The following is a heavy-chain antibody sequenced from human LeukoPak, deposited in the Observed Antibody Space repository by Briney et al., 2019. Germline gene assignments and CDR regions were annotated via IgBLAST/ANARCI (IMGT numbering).Heavy chain of an antibody. J-gene: IGHJ4*02. Sequence: GGSLRLSCAASGFTFSIYNMNWVRQAPGKGLEWISYITISTTTIYYADSVKGRFTISRDNAKNSLYLQMSSLRAEDTAVYYCARETPYSSSWTVFDYWGQGTLVSVSS. CDR2: ITISTTTI. CDR1: GFTFSIYN. D-gene: IGHD6-13*01. V-gene: IGHV3-48*01. CDR3: ARETPYSSSWTVFDY.